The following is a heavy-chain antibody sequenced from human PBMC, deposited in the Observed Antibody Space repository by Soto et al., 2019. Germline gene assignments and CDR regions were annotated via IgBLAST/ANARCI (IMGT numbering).Heavy chain of an antibody. V-gene: IGHV1-18*01. CDR3: ARDSRISIGYQIKY. J-gene: IGHJ4*02. Sequence: GASVKCYVNASGYTFTSDVISWVRQAPGQVLDCIGWISAYNGNTNYAQKLQGRVTMTTDTSTSTAYMQLRSLRSHDTPVYYCARDSRISIGYQIKYWGQGTLANVSS. CDR1: GYTFTSDV. CDR2: ISAYNGNT. D-gene: IGHD3-3*02.